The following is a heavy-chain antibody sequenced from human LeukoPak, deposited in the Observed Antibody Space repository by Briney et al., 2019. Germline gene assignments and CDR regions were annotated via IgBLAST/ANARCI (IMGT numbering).Heavy chain of an antibody. J-gene: IGHJ4*02. Sequence: SETLSLTCTVSGGSISSYYWSWIRQPPGKGLEWIGYIYYSGSTNYNPSLKSRVTISVDTSKDQFSLKLSSVTAADTAVYYCASHYYGSGSYYKYWGQGTLVTVSS. CDR3: ASHYYGSGSYYKY. D-gene: IGHD3-10*01. CDR2: IYYSGST. V-gene: IGHV4-59*01. CDR1: GGSISSYY.